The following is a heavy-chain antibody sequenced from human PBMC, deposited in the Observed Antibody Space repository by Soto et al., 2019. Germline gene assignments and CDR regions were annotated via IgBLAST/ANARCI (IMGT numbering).Heavy chain of an antibody. D-gene: IGHD3-9*01. CDR3: ARHEGGYDILTGYRIDY. J-gene: IGHJ4*02. CDR2: IYYSGST. CDR1: GGSISSSSYY. Sequence: QLQLQESGPGLVKPSETLSLTCTVSGGSISSSSYYWGWIRQPPGKGLEWIGSIYYSGSTYYNPSLNSRVTISVYTSKNQFSLKLSSVTAADTAVYYCARHEGGYDILTGYRIDYWGQGTLVTVSS. V-gene: IGHV4-39*01.